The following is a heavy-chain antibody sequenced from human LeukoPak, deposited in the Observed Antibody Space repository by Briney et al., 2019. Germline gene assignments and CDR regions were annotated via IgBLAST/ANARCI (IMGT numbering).Heavy chain of an antibody. J-gene: IGHJ6*02. CDR1: GFTVSSNY. CDR3: ARDQTMYGYDILTGYSPYGMDV. V-gene: IGHV3-53*01. CDR2: IYSGGST. D-gene: IGHD3-9*01. Sequence: GGSLRLSCAASGFTVSSNYMSWVRQAPGKGLEWVSVIYSGGSTYYADSVKGRFTISRDNSKNTLYLQMNSLRAEDTAVYYCARDQTMYGYDILTGYSPYGMDVWGQGTTVTVSS.